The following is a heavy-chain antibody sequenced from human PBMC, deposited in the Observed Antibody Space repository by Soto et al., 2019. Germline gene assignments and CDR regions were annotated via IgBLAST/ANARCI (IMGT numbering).Heavy chain of an antibody. CDR2: INPNSGGT. D-gene: IGHD3-10*01. CDR1: GYTFTGYY. V-gene: IGHV1-2*02. CDR3: ARGGGGSDGMDV. J-gene: IGHJ6*02. Sequence: ASVQVSSKASGYTFTGYYMHWVRQAPGQGLEWMGWINPNSGGTNYAQKFQGRVTMTRDTSISTAYMELSRLRSDDTAVYYCARGGGGSDGMDVWGQGTTVTVSS.